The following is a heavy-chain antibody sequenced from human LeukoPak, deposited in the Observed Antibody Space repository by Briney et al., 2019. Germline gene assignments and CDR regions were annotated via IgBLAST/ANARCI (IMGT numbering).Heavy chain of an antibody. V-gene: IGHV4-59*08. Sequence: SETLSLTCSVSGGSITSDYWAWIRQPPRKGLEWVGNIYHSGFTTYNPSLESRVTISIETSRTQFSLKLSSLTATDTAVYYCARRRITIFAMDVWGQGTTVTVSS. J-gene: IGHJ6*02. CDR2: IYHSGFT. CDR1: GGSITSDY. CDR3: ARRRITIFAMDV. D-gene: IGHD3-3*01.